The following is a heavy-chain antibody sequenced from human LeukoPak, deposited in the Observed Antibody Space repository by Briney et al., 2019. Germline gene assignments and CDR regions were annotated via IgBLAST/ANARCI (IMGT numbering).Heavy chain of an antibody. J-gene: IGHJ4*02. D-gene: IGHD1-26*01. Sequence: ASVKVSCKASGYTFTSYDIHWVRQATGQGLEWMGRMNPNRGDTDYAQKFQGRVTMTRDTSTSTVYMELSSLRSEDTAVYYCARAKPSGSYGGSDYWGQGTLVTVSS. V-gene: IGHV1-8*01. CDR2: MNPNRGDT. CDR3: ARAKPSGSYGGSDY. CDR1: GYTFTSYD.